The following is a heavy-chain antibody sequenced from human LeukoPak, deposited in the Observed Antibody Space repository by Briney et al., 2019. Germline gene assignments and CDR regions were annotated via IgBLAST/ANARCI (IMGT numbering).Heavy chain of an antibody. V-gene: IGHV3-30*02. CDR2: IRPDSSNK. CDR1: GFTFSSYG. J-gene: IGHJ4*02. Sequence: GGSLRLSCAASGFTFSSYGMHWVRQAPGKGPEWVAFIRPDSSNKYYADSVKGRFTISRDNSKNTLYLQMNSLKTEDTAVYYCTTDKGDDYVWGSYSYLDYWGQGTLVTVSS. D-gene: IGHD3-16*02. CDR3: TTDKGDDYVWGSYSYLDY.